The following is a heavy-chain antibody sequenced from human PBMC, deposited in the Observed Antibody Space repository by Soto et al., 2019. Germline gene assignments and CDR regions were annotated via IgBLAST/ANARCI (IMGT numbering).Heavy chain of an antibody. CDR2: ISAYNGNT. V-gene: IGHV1-18*04. D-gene: IGHD6-19*01. Sequence: QVQLVQSGADVKKPGASVKVSCKASGYTFTSYGSSWVRHAPGQGLEWMGWISAYNGNTNYAQKLTGRVTMTTDTSTSKAYMELRSLRSEDTDEYSCARDLWLVRGWFDPWGQGTLVTVSS. CDR1: GYTFTSYG. CDR3: ARDLWLVRGWFDP. J-gene: IGHJ5*02.